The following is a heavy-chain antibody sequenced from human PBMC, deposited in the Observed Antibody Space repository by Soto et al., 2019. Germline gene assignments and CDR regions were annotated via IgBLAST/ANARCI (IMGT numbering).Heavy chain of an antibody. CDR3: ASGQRSPYFDC. V-gene: IGHV4-31*03. D-gene: IGHD5-12*01. CDR2: IYYSGST. J-gene: IGHJ4*02. Sequence: KASETLSLTCTVSGGSISSGGYYWTWIRQYPGKGLEWIGYIYYSGSTHYNPSLKRRVTISVDKSKNQFSLNLTSMTAADTAVYYCASGQRSPYFDCWGQGTLVTVSS. CDR1: GGSISSGGYY.